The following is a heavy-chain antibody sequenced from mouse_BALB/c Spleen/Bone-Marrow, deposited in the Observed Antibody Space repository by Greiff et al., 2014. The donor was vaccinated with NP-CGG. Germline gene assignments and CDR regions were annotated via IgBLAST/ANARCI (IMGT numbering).Heavy chain of an antibody. CDR2: IWAGGNT. CDR1: GFSLTSYG. V-gene: IGHV2-9*02. CDR3: ASSYYGTSQFAY. D-gene: IGHD1-1*01. Sequence: QVQLKESGPGLVAPSQSLSITCTVSGFSLTSYGVHWVRQPPGKGLEWLGVIWAGGNTIYNTALMSRLSINKDNSKSHVFIKMNSLQTDDTAMYSCASSYYGTSQFAYWGQGTLVTVSA. J-gene: IGHJ3*01.